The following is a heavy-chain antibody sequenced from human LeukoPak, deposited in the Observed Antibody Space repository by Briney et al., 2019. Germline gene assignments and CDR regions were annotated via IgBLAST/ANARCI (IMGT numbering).Heavy chain of an antibody. CDR2: IKQDGSEK. CDR1: GFTFSSYW. Sequence: GGSLRLSCAASGFTFSSYWMSWVRQAPGKGLEWVANIKQDGSEKYYVDSVKGRFTISRDNAKNSLYLQMNGLRAEDTAVYYCARDKRVGATLFDYWGQGTLVTVSS. CDR3: ARDKRVGATLFDY. J-gene: IGHJ4*02. V-gene: IGHV3-7*01. D-gene: IGHD1-26*01.